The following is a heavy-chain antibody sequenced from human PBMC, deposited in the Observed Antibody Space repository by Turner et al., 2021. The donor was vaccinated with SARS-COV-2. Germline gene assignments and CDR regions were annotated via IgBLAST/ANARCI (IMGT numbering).Heavy chain of an antibody. J-gene: IGHJ5*02. V-gene: IGHV4-31*03. CDR3: ARVIVGPTWWFDP. CDR2: IYFSGTS. Sequence: QVQLQESGPGLVKPSQTLSLTCPVSGGSISSGGYYWSWIRQHPGKGLEWIGYIYFSGTSYYNPSLKSRVTISVDTSKNQFSLKLSSVTAADTAVYYCARVIVGPTWWFDPWGQGTLVTVSS. D-gene: IGHD1-26*01. CDR1: GGSISSGGYY.